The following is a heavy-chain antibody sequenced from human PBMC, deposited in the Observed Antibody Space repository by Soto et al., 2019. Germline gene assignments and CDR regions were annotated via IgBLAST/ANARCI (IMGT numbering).Heavy chain of an antibody. CDR2: ISGSGGSS. CDR1: GFTFSGYA. J-gene: IGHJ4*02. CDR3: AKGLAAPGTYFDY. D-gene: IGHD6-13*01. Sequence: PGGSLRLSCAASGFTFSGYAMNWVRQAPGKGLEWVSSISGSGGSSYNADSVKGRFTISRDNSKKTLYLQMNSLRAEDAAVYYCAKGLAAPGTYFDYWGQGTLVTVSS. V-gene: IGHV3-23*01.